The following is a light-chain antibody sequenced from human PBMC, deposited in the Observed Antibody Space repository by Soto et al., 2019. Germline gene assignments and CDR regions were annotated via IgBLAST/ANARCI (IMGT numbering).Light chain of an antibody. CDR2: GVT. CDR3: ISYTSRTTYV. Sequence: QPELTKAASGKGLPGQAITITKTGTSSDVGGYNYVSWYQQHPGKAPKLMIYGVTNRPSGVSNRFSGSKSGNTASLTISGLQAEDEADYYCISYTSRTTYVFGTGTKVTVL. V-gene: IGLV2-14*01. J-gene: IGLJ1*01. CDR1: SSDVGGYNY.